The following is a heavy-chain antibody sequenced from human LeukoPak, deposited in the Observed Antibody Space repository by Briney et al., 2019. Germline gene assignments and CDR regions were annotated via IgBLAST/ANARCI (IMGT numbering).Heavy chain of an antibody. V-gene: IGHV3-30*04. CDR3: AMGAYCGGDCYPTPDY. D-gene: IGHD2-21*02. CDR2: ISYDGSNK. CDR1: GFTFSNYA. J-gene: IGHJ4*02. Sequence: GGSLRLSCAASGFTFSNYAMHWVRQAPGKGLEWVAVISYDGSNKYYADSAKGRFTISRDNSKNTLYLQMNSLRAEDTAVYYCAMGAYCGGDCYPTPDYWGQGTLVTVSS.